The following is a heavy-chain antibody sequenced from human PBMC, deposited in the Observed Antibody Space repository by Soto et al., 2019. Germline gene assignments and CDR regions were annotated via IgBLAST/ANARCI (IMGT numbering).Heavy chain of an antibody. D-gene: IGHD1-26*01. J-gene: IGHJ4*02. Sequence: SETQSLTSAVSGGSISGSGGCWSWIKQPPGKGLEWIGYVYHSGSTYYNPSLKSRVTISVDTSKNQFSLELSSVTAADTAVYYCARGLITGSQYSGGWYYFDSWGQGTQVTVSS. CDR2: VYHSGST. CDR1: GGSISGSGGC. CDR3: ARGLITGSQYSGGWYYFDS. V-gene: IGHV4-30-2*01.